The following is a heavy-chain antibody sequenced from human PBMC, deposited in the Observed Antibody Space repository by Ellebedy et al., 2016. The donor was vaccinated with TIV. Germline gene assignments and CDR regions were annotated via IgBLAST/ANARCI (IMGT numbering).Heavy chain of an antibody. V-gene: IGHV3-11*01. CDR1: GVNLTDHY. Sequence: PGGALRLSCLTSGVNLTDHYIDWVRQAPGKGLEWLSFISGSGKNIYYADSVNGRFTIAKDNAKNSLYLQMDSLRVEDTAVYYCASGGRYSTGYPIFHYWGQGTLVTVSS. CDR3: ASGGRYSTGYPIFHY. D-gene: IGHD3-22*01. J-gene: IGHJ4*02. CDR2: ISGSGKNI.